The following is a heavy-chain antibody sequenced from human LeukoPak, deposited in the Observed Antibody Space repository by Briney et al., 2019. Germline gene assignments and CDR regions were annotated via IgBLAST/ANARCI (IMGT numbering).Heavy chain of an antibody. CDR2: INSEGSTI. CDR3: ARGLVPGFLDY. Sequence: GGSLRLSCAGSGITFSTYWMHWVRQAPGKGLVWVSRINSEGSTISYADSVKGRFTISRDNAKNTLYLQMNSLRAEDTAVYYCARGLVPGFLDYWGQGTPVTVSS. CDR1: GITFSTYW. V-gene: IGHV3-74*01. D-gene: IGHD4-11*01. J-gene: IGHJ4*02.